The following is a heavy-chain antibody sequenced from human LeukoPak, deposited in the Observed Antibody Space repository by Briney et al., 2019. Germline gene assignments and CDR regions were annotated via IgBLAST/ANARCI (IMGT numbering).Heavy chain of an antibody. Sequence: GGSLRLSCAASGFTFSSYGMHWVRQAPGKGLEWVAVISYDGSNKYYADSVKGRFTISRDNSKNTLYLRMNSLRAEDTAVYYCARVVVGGWNYYGMDVWGQGTTVTVSS. CDR2: ISYDGSNK. CDR1: GFTFSSYG. J-gene: IGHJ6*02. V-gene: IGHV3-30*03. D-gene: IGHD2-15*01. CDR3: ARVVVGGWNYYGMDV.